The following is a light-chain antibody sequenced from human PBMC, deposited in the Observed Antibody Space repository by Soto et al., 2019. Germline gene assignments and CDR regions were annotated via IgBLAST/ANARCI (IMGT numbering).Light chain of an antibody. V-gene: IGKV3-11*01. Sequence: EIVLTQSPATLSLSPGDRATLSCRASQGVDYYLAWYQHKPGQAPRLLIYVASNKATSIPVRFSGSVSGADITLTISSREPEDFALDYCQQRSAWPRTFDQATKLEIK. J-gene: IGKJ1*01. CDR2: VAS. CDR3: QQRSAWPRT. CDR1: QGVDYY.